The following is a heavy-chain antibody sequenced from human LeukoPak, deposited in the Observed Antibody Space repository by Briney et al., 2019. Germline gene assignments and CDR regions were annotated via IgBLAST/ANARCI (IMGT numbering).Heavy chain of an antibody. D-gene: IGHD3-10*01. Sequence: GGSLRLSCAASGFTVSSNYMSWVRQAPGKGLEWVSVIYSGGSTYYADSVKGGFTISRDNSKNTLYLQMNSLRAEDTAVYYCARVSTVRGVIIGLDYWGQGTPVTVSS. CDR1: GFTVSSNY. J-gene: IGHJ4*02. V-gene: IGHV3-66*01. CDR2: IYSGGST. CDR3: ARVSTVRGVIIGLDY.